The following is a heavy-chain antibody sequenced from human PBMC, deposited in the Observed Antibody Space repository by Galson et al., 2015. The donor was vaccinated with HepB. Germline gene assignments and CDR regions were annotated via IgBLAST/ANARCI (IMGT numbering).Heavy chain of an antibody. D-gene: IGHD3-16*01. CDR1: GFIFRHHA. CDR3: VKEGSWFGGDWFDP. CDR2: INGRGPTR. J-gene: IGHJ5*02. V-gene: IGHV3-23*01. Sequence: SLRLSCAGSGFIFRHHAMAWIRQAPGKGLEWVSGINGRGPTRSYSDAVEGRFSISRDNSKDTVFLQMDNLRAEDTAVYYCVKEGSWFGGDWFDPWGQGALVTVS.